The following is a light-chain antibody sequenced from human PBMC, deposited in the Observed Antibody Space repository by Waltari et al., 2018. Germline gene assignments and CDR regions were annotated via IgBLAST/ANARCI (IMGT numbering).Light chain of an antibody. J-gene: IGLJ2*01. CDR2: ENN. V-gene: IGLV6-57*03. Sequence: YTFTHSPSLSESPGRPVIISGTLSSGCIVSNGVHWFQQRPGSAPTIVIYENNLRPSGVPDRFSASIDRSSNSASLTISGLKTEDEADYYCQSYDSRNLVFGGGTKVTVL. CDR1: SGCIVSNG. CDR3: QSYDSRNLV.